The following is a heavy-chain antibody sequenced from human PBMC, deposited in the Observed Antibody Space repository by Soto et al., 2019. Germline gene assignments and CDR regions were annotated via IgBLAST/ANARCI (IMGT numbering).Heavy chain of an antibody. Sequence: QVQLVESGGGVVQPGRSLRLSCAASGFSFKTYGIHWVRQAPGKGLEWVGVIWYDGSNKYYGDSVKGRFTISRDNSKSAVYLQMNSLRAEDTAIYYCGRGIPLLDFWGQGTLVSVST. CDR2: IWYDGSNK. V-gene: IGHV3-33*01. CDR1: GFSFKTYG. CDR3: GRGIPLLDF. J-gene: IGHJ4*02.